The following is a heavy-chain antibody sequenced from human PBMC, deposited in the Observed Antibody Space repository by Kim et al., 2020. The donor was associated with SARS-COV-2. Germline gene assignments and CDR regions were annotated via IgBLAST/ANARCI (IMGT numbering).Heavy chain of an antibody. D-gene: IGHD6-13*01. V-gene: IGHV4-31*02. Sequence: YYNPALKSRLTISVDTSKNQFSLKLSSVTAADTAVYYCARLAAAGQYFQHWGQGTLVTVSS. J-gene: IGHJ1*01. CDR3: ARLAAAGQYFQH.